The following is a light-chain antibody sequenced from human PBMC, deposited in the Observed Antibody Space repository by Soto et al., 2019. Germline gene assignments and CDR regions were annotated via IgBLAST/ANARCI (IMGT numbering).Light chain of an antibody. CDR2: DAS. CDR3: QQYNDLST. V-gene: IGKV1-33*01. Sequence: DIQMTQSPSSLSASVGDRVTITCQASQDISKYLNWYQQKPGKAPKLLIYDASNLETGVPSRFSGSGSGTDFSFTISSLQADDFATYYCQQYNDLSTFGGGTKVDIK. CDR1: QDISKY. J-gene: IGKJ4*01.